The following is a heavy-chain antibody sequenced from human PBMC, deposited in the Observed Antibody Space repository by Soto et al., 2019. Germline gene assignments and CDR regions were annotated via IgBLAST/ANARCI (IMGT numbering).Heavy chain of an antibody. J-gene: IGHJ3*02. CDR3: TIGSWSGEVFDI. CDR2: IIPMLGIA. Sequence: QVQLVQSGAEVKKPGSAVKVSCKDSGGTFSTYSMFWVRQAPGQGLEWMGRIIPMLGIANYAQKFQGRVTITADKGTGTAYMELSSLRSEDTALYYCTIGSWSGEVFDIWGQGTMGTVSS. CDR1: GGTFSTYS. V-gene: IGHV1-69*02. D-gene: IGHD2-21*01.